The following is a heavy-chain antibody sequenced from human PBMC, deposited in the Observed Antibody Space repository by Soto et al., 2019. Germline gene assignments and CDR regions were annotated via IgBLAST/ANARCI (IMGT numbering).Heavy chain of an antibody. CDR3: ARVGGYDLADY. CDR1: GYTFTNYG. V-gene: IGHV1-18*01. J-gene: IGHJ4*02. D-gene: IGHD5-12*01. Sequence: ASVKVSCKASGYTFTNYGISWVRQAPGQGLEWMGWISPYNGNTNYAQNLQGRVTMTTDTSTTTAYMELRSLRSDGTAVYYCARVGGYDLADYWGQGTLVTVSS. CDR2: ISPYNGNT.